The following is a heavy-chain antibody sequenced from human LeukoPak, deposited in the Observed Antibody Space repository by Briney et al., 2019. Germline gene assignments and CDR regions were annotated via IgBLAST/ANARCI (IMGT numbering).Heavy chain of an antibody. CDR1: GFTFSSYS. CDR3: GRPHQIYVWGSPDY. Sequence: GGSLRLSCAASGFTFSSYSMNWVRQAPGKGLEWVSSISSSSSYIYYADSVKGRFTVSRDNAKNSLFLQMDNLRDEDTAVYYCGRPHQIYVWGSPDYWGQGTLVTVSS. J-gene: IGHJ4*02. V-gene: IGHV3-21*01. CDR2: ISSSSSYI. D-gene: IGHD3-16*01.